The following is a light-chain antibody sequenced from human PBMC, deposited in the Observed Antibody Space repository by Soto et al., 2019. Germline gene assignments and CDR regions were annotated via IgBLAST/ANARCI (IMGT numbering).Light chain of an antibody. CDR3: LQYNSYS. CDR1: QSIGRW. CDR2: QAS. V-gene: IGKV1-5*03. Sequence: IELTQSPSTLSAYVGDRVTITCRASQSIGRWLAWYQQKPGKAPTLLISQASTLQGGVPSRFSGRGSGTEFTLAIDSLQPEDFATYYCLQYNSYSFGQGTKVDIK. J-gene: IGKJ2*01.